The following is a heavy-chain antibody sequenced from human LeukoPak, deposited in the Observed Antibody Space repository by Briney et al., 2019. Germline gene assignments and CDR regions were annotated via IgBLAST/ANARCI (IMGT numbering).Heavy chain of an antibody. V-gene: IGHV4-39*01. J-gene: IGHJ4*02. CDR1: GGSISSSSYS. Sequence: SETLSLTCTVSGGSISSSSYSWGWIRQPPGKGLEWIGSIYCSGSTYYNPSLKSRVTIAVDTSKNLPSLRLSSVPAADTAVYYCATQESFLSRPFDYWGQGTLVTVSS. CDR2: IYCSGST. CDR3: ATQESFLSRPFDY. D-gene: IGHD2/OR15-2a*01.